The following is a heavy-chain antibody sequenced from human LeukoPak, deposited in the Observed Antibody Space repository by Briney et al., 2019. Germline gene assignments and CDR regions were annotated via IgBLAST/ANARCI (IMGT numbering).Heavy chain of an antibody. J-gene: IGHJ1*01. CDR3: ARVRGDFETD. V-gene: IGHV4-59*01. CDR1: GGSLCSYY. Sequence: PSETLSLTCSVSGGSLCSYYWTWVRQPPGKGLEWIWYLYYSGSTTYNPPLTSRDTISVDTSKSQVSLKLISLPAADTAIYYCARVRGDFETDWGQGTLVTVSS. CDR2: LYYSGST. D-gene: IGHD3-16*01.